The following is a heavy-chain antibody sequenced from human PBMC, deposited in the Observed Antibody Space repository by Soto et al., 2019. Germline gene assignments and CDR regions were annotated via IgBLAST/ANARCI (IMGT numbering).Heavy chain of an antibody. D-gene: IGHD5-18*01. CDR1: GYTFTGYY. CDR3: AITPGDVDTAMGHYNDAFDI. V-gene: IGHV1-2*04. Sequence: QVQLVQSGAEVKKPGASVKVSCKASGYTFTGYYMHWVRQAPGQGLEWMGWINPNSGGTNYAQKFQGWVTMTRDTSISTAYMELSRLRSDDTAVYYCAITPGDVDTAMGHYNDAFDIWRQGTMVTVSS. CDR2: INPNSGGT. J-gene: IGHJ3*02.